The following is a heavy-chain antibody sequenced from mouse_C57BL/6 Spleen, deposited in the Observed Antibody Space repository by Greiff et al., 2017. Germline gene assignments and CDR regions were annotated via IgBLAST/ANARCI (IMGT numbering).Heavy chain of an antibody. CDR2: IDPVTGGT. V-gene: IGHV1-15*01. CDR3: TNLLLRSDYYAMDY. CDR1: GYSSTDYD. Sequence: VQLQQSGAELVRPGASVTLSCKALGYSSTDYDFHWVNQTSVHGLEWIGAIDPVTGGTAYNQKFKGKAILTADKSSSTAYMELRSLTSEDSAVYYCTNLLLRSDYYAMDYWGQGTSVTVSS. D-gene: IGHD1-1*01. J-gene: IGHJ4*01.